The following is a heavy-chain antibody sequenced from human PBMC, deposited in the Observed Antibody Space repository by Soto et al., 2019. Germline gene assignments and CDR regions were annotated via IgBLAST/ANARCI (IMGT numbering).Heavy chain of an antibody. Sequence: EVQLLESGGGLKQPGGSLRLSCAASGFSFSSYAMSWVRQAPGKGLEWVSGIRDSGDNTYYADAVKGRFTISRDNSKNTVYLQMNNLRAEDTAVYYCAKSGGFSGYDWRGYYYYGMDVWGQGTTVTVSS. D-gene: IGHD5-12*01. J-gene: IGHJ6*02. CDR1: GFSFSSYA. CDR2: IRDSGDNT. CDR3: AKSGGFSGYDWRGYYYYGMDV. V-gene: IGHV3-23*01.